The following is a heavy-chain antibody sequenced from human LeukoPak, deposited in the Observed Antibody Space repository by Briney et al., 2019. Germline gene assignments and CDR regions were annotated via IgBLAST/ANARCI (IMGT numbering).Heavy chain of an antibody. CDR3: ARGEGSSLPPDY. J-gene: IGHJ4*02. Sequence: GESLKISCKGSGYRFTSYWIGWVRPMPGKGLQWMGIIHPDDSDTRYSPSFQGQVTISADKSISTAYLQWSSLKASDTAVYYCARGEGSSLPPDYWGQGTLVTVSS. D-gene: IGHD3-10*01. CDR1: GYRFTSYW. CDR2: IHPDDSDT. V-gene: IGHV5-51*01.